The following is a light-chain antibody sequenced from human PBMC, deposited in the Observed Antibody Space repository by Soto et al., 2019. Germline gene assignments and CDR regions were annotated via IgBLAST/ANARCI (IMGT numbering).Light chain of an antibody. CDR1: QSVSSN. CDR3: QQYNKWPPMYT. CDR2: GAS. Sequence: EIVMTQSPATLSVSPGERATLSCRASQSVSSNLAWYQQKPGQAPRLLIYGASTRATGIPARFSGSGSGTEFTLTIRSLPSEDFAVYYCQQYNKWPPMYTFGQGTKLEIK. V-gene: IGKV3-15*01. J-gene: IGKJ2*01.